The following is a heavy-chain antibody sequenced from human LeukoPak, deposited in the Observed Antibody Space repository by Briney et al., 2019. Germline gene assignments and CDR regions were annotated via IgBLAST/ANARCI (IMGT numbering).Heavy chain of an antibody. V-gene: IGHV1-69*05. CDR3: ARTKNSYTDINTAWFDP. CDR1: GYTFTGYY. D-gene: IGHD2-15*01. J-gene: IGHJ5*02. Sequence: GAPVKVSCKASGYTFTGYYMHWVRQAPGQGLEWMGRIIPIFGTANYAQKFQGRVTITTDESTSTAYMELSSLRSEDTAVYYCARTKNSYTDINTAWFDPWGQGTLVTVSS. CDR2: IIPIFGTA.